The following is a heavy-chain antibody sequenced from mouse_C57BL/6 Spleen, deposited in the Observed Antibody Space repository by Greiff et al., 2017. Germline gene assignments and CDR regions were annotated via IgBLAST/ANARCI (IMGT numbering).Heavy chain of an antibody. Sequence: DVKLVESEGGLVQPGSSMKLSCTASGFTFSDYYMAWVRQVPEKGLEWVANINYDGSSTYYLDSLKSRFIISRDNAKNILYLQMSSLKSEDTATDYCARADDYDGDFDYWGQGTTLTVSS. V-gene: IGHV5-16*01. CDR1: GFTFSDYY. D-gene: IGHD2-4*01. J-gene: IGHJ2*01. CDR3: ARADDYDGDFDY. CDR2: INYDGSST.